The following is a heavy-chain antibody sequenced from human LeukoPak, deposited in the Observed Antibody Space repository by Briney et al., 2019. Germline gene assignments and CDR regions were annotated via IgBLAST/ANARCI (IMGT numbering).Heavy chain of an antibody. D-gene: IGHD6-13*01. Sequence: SETLSLTCAVYGGSFSGYYWSWIRQPPGKGLEWIGEINHSGSTNYNPSLKSRVTTSVDTSKNQFSLKLSSVTAADTAVYYCARGIAAAGTVNYYYMDVWGKGTTVTVSS. J-gene: IGHJ6*03. CDR2: INHSGST. V-gene: IGHV4-34*01. CDR3: ARGIAAAGTVNYYYMDV. CDR1: GGSFSGYY.